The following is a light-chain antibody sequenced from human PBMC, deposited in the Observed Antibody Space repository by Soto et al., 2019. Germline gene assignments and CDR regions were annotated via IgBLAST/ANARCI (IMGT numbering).Light chain of an antibody. V-gene: IGKV1-5*01. CDR3: QQYNSYSPWT. CDR1: QSISSW. Sequence: DIQMTQSPSTLSASVGDRVTISCRASQSISSWLAWYQQKPGKAPKLLIYDASSLESGVPSRFSGSGFGTEFTFTFSSLQPDDFATYYCQQYNSYSPWTFGQGTKV. J-gene: IGKJ1*01. CDR2: DAS.